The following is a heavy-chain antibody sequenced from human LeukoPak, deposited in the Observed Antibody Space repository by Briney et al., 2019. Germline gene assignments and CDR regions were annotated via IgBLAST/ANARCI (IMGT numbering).Heavy chain of an antibody. J-gene: IGHJ5*02. V-gene: IGHV4-38-2*02. CDR1: GYSISSGYY. Sequence: SETLSLTCTVSGYSISSGYYWGWIRQPPGKGLEWIGSIYHSRSTYYNPSLKSRVTISVDTSKNQFSLKLSSVTAADTAVYYCARDLAYCGGDCYSWGQGTLVTVSS. CDR3: ARDLAYCGGDCYS. CDR2: IYHSRST. D-gene: IGHD2-21*01.